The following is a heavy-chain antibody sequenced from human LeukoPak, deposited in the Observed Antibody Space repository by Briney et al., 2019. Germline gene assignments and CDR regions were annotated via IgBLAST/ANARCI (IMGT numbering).Heavy chain of an antibody. CDR2: ISYDASNK. V-gene: IGHV3-30-3*01. D-gene: IGHD5-12*01. CDR3: ARGTTDIVAEISDAFDI. Sequence: GGSLRLSCAASGXTFSAFAMHWARQAPGKGLEWVAAISYDASNKYYAVSVRGRFTISRDNSRNTLFLQMNSLRAVDTAVYYCARGTTDIVAEISDAFDIWGQGTVVTVSS. CDR1: GXTFSAFA. J-gene: IGHJ3*02.